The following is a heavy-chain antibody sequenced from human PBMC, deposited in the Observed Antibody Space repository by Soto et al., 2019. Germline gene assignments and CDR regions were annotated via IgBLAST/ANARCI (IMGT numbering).Heavy chain of an antibody. J-gene: IGHJ6*02. Sequence: SETLSLTCTVSGGSITNNNSYWGWIRQPPGKGLEWIGSIYYSGSTYYNPSLKSRVTVSVDTSKKQFSLKLSSVTAADTAVYYCAVRSGSGWYYFYYGMDVWGQGTTVTVSS. CDR2: IYYSGST. CDR3: AVRSGSGWYYFYYGMDV. CDR1: GGSITNNNSY. V-gene: IGHV4-39*01. D-gene: IGHD6-19*01.